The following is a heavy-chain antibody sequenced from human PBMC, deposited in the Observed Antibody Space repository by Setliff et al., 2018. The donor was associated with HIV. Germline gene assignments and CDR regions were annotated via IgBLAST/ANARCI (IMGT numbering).Heavy chain of an antibody. Sequence: LSLTCTVSGGSITSYYWNWIRQSPGKGLEWIGYIFDSGTTKYNPSVTSRVTISVDASKNQFFLQLISVTDADTAVYYCARQGGYNSPLMVWGQGKLVTVSS. J-gene: IGHJ4*02. D-gene: IGHD3-10*01. V-gene: IGHV4-59*08. CDR3: ARQGGYNSPLMV. CDR1: GGSITSYY. CDR2: IFDSGTT.